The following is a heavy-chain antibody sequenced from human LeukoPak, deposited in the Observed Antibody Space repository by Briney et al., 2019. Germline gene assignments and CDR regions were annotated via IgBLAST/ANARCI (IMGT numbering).Heavy chain of an antibody. V-gene: IGHV1-58*02. D-gene: IGHD3-22*01. CDR3: AREGVYYDSSGGFDY. Sequence: ASVKVSCKASGFTFTSSAMQWVRQARGQRLEWIGWIVVGSGNTNYAQKFQERVTITRDMSTSTAYMELSSLRSEDTAVYYCAREGVYYDSSGGFDYWGQGTLVTVSS. J-gene: IGHJ4*02. CDR1: GFTFTSSA. CDR2: IVVGSGNT.